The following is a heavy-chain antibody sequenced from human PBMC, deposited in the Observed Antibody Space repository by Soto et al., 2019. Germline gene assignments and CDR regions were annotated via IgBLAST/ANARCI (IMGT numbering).Heavy chain of an antibody. CDR3: TSRIRTTNDN. Sequence: EVQLVESGGGLVKPGESLRLSCVASGFPFTTFWMNWVRQAPGKGPEWLGRVKTKAEGATTDYAAPAKGRFTILRDDSINTVYLQMTSLRIEDTALYYCTSRIRTTNDNWGQGTLVTVSS. CDR2: VKTKAEGATT. D-gene: IGHD1-1*01. CDR1: GFPFTTFW. J-gene: IGHJ4*02. V-gene: IGHV3-15*07.